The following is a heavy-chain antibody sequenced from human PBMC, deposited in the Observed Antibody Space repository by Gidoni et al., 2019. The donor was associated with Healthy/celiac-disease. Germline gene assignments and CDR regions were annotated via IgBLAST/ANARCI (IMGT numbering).Heavy chain of an antibody. V-gene: IGHV4-39*01. CDR1: GCSLSSSSYY. CDR2: IYYSGST. CDR3: ARHVDYYGSSGYQWFDP. Sequence: QLQLQESGPGLVKPSETLSLTCTVSGCSLSSSSYYWGWIRQPPGKGLEWIGSIYYSGSTYYNPSLKRRVTISVDTSKNQFSLKLSSVTAADTAVYYCARHVDYYGSSGYQWFDPWGQGTLVTVSS. D-gene: IGHD3-22*01. J-gene: IGHJ5*02.